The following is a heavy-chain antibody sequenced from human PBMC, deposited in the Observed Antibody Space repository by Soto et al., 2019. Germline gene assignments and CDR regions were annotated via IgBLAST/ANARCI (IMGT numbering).Heavy chain of an antibody. J-gene: IGHJ4*02. CDR3: ARGIRNYYGSDY. CDR1: GFTFSSYS. D-gene: IGHD3-10*01. CDR2: ISSSSSTI. V-gene: IGHV3-48*02. Sequence: PGGSLRLSCAASGFTFSSYSMNWVRQAPGKGLEWVSCISSSSSTIYYADSVKGRFTISRDNAKNSLYLQMNSLRDEDTAVYYCARGIRNYYGSDYWGQGTLVTVSS.